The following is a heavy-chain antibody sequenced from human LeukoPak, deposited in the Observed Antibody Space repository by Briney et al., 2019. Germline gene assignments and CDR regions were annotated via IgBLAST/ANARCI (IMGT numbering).Heavy chain of an antibody. Sequence: ASVKVSCKASGYTFTSYGISWVRQAPGQGLEWMGWISAYNGNTNYAQKLQGRVTMTTDTSTSTAYMELRSLRSDDTAVYNCARVLNRRGGYAPKDWGQGTLVTVSS. D-gene: IGHD5-12*01. CDR2: ISAYNGNT. V-gene: IGHV1-18*01. J-gene: IGHJ4*02. CDR1: GYTFTSYG. CDR3: ARVLNRRGGYAPKD.